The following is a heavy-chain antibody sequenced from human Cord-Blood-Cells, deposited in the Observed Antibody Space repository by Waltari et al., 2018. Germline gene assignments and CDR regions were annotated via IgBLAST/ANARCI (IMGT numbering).Heavy chain of an antibody. CDR1: GSTFRSYI. Sequence: EVQLVESGAGLVKPGGSLRLSCVAFGSTFRSYIMNWVRQAPGKGLECVSPISRSSSYIYYADSVKGRFTISRDNAKNSLYLQMNSLRAEDTAVYYCARDPAAAGDYWGQGTLVTVSS. D-gene: IGHD6-13*01. CDR3: ARDPAAAGDY. CDR2: ISRSSSYI. V-gene: IGHV3-21*01. J-gene: IGHJ4*02.